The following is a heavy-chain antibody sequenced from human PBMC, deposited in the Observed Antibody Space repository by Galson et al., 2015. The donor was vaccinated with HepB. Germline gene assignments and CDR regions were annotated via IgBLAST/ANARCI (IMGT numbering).Heavy chain of an antibody. D-gene: IGHD6-13*01. V-gene: IGHV3-30*02. J-gene: IGHJ4*02. CDR3: VKTSTRSWGIFES. CDR1: GFTFRSSG. Sequence: SLRLSCAASGFTFRSSGMNWVRQAPGKGLEWVAFIQDNGKTKYYADSVKGRFIISRDNSRNTLYLQMNSLGGEDTAVYKCVKTSTRSWGIFESWGQGALVAGSS. CDR2: IQDNGKTK.